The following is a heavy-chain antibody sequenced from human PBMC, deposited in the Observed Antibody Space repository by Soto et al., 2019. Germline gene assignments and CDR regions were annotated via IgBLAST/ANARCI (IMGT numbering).Heavy chain of an antibody. D-gene: IGHD6-6*01. CDR1: GFTFSLFT. V-gene: IGHV3-21*01. CDR2: ISPSSNYM. Sequence: GGSLRLSCAPSGFTFSLFTMAWVRQAPGKGLEWVSCISPSSNYMYYADSVKGRFTISRDNAKKSVYLQMNSLRAEDSAVFPCVFALVRPEWSYDPWGQGTPVTVSS. CDR3: VFALVRPEWSYDP. J-gene: IGHJ5*02.